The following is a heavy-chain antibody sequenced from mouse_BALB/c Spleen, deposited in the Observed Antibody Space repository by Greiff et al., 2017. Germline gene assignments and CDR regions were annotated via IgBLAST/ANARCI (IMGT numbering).Heavy chain of an antibody. D-gene: IGHD1-1*01. CDR3: ARRDYGSRAYWYFDV. CDR1: GYSFTSYW. Sequence: VQGVESGPQLVRPGASVKISCKASGYSFTSYWMHWVKQRPGQGLEWIGMIDPSDSETRLNQKFKDKATLTVDKSSSTAYMQLSSPTSEDSAVYYCARRDYGSRAYWYFDVWGAGTTVTVSS. J-gene: IGHJ1*01. V-gene: IGHV1S126*01. CDR2: IDPSDSET.